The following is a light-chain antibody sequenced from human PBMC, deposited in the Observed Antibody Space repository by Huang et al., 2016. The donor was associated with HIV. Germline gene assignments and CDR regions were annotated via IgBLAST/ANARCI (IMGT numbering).Light chain of an antibody. V-gene: IGKV3-11*01. Sequence: EIVLTQSPATLSLSPGERATLSCRASQSVSSFLAWYQQNPGQAPRLLIYDTSNRATGIPARFSGSGSGTYFTLTISSLEPEDFAVYYCQQRTNWPALTFGGGTKVETK. CDR1: QSVSSF. J-gene: IGKJ4*01. CDR3: QQRTNWPALT. CDR2: DTS.